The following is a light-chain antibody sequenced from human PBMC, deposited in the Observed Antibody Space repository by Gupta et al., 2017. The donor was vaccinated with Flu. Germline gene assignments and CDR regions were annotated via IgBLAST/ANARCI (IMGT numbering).Light chain of an antibody. Sequence: DIVITLSPDSVAVSLGERASINCKSSQRVMNSGNNMNYLAWYQQRPGPPPKVVFCGASTRESGVPDRFSSGGSGTDFTLIITRLQAEDGAVYCCQQYHATPRTFGQGTKVEIK. CDR2: GAS. CDR1: QRVMNSGNNMNY. V-gene: IGKV4-1*01. J-gene: IGKJ1*01. CDR3: QQYHATPRT.